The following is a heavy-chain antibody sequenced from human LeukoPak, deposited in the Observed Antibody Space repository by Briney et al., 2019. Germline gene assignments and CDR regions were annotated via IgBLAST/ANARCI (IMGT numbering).Heavy chain of an antibody. CDR2: ISSSGSTI. CDR3: AELGITMIGGV. J-gene: IGHJ6*04. Sequence: GGSLRLSCTASGFTFINYSMNWVRQAPGKGLEWVSYISSSGSTIYYADSVKGRFTISRDNAKNSLYLQMNSLRAEDTAVYYCAELGITMIGGVWGKGTTVTISS. D-gene: IGHD3-10*02. V-gene: IGHV3-48*04. CDR1: GFTFINYS.